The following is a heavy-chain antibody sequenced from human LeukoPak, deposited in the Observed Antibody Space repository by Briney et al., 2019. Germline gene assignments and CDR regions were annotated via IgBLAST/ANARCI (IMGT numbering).Heavy chain of an antibody. CDR1: GYTFTGYY. D-gene: IGHD6-6*01. CDR3: ARDPDSSSSSYFYYGMDV. Sequence: ASVKVSCKASGYTFTGYYMHWVRQAPGQGLEWMGWINPNSGGTNYAQKFQGRVTMTRDTSISTAYMELSRLRSDDTAVYYCARDPDSSSSSYFYYGMDVWGQGTTVTVSS. V-gene: IGHV1-2*02. CDR2: INPNSGGT. J-gene: IGHJ6*02.